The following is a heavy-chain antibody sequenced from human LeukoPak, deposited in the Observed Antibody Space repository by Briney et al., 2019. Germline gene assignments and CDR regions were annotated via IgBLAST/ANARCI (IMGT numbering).Heavy chain of an antibody. CDR1: GFTFSSYW. V-gene: IGHV3-74*01. J-gene: IGHJ4*02. CDR3: AKAGTGTNVIFDY. D-gene: IGHD1-1*01. Sequence: GGSLRLSCAASGFTFSSYWMHWVRQAPGKGLVWVSRINSDGSSTSYADSVKGRFTISRDTSKNTLYLQMYSLRAEDTAVYYCAKAGTGTNVIFDYWGQGTLVTVSS. CDR2: INSDGSST.